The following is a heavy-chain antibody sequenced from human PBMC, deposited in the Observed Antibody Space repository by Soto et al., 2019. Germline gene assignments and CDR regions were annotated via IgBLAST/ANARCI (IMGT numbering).Heavy chain of an antibody. V-gene: IGHV4-39*01. Sequence: PSETLSLNSIDSGGAISNSSHHWYCVRQPPGKSLEWIGSIYHSGPTYYNPPLKSRLTISVDTSKNLFSLRLSSVTATDTAVYYCARHKDCSGGSCNAVGYYYGLDVWGQGT. J-gene: IGHJ6*02. D-gene: IGHD2-15*01. CDR1: GGAISNSSHH. CDR3: ARHKDCSGGSCNAVGYYYGLDV. CDR2: IYHSGPT.